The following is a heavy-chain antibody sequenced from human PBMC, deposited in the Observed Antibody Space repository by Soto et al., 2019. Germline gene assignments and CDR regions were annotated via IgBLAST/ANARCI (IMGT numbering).Heavy chain of an antibody. CDR3: ARDGVGAAPFDY. Sequence: EVQLVESGGGLVQPGGSLRLSCAASGFTFSNYWMNWVRQAPGKGLEWVAHIQQDGGERYYVDSVKGRFTISRDNAKNNLFLQMNSLRAEDTAVYNCARDGVGAAPFDYWGQGTLVTVSS. V-gene: IGHV3-7*04. J-gene: IGHJ4*02. D-gene: IGHD1-26*01. CDR1: GFTFSNYW. CDR2: IQQDGGER.